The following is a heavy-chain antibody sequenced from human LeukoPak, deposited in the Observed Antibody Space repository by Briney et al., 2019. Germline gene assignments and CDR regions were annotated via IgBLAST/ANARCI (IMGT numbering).Heavy chain of an antibody. CDR1: GGSFSGYY. D-gene: IGHD2-8*02. CDR3: ARGRGRHHIVLVVYATPNWFDP. J-gene: IGHJ5*02. V-gene: IGHV4-34*01. CDR2: INHSGST. Sequence: PSETLSLTCAVYGGSFSGYYWSWIRQPPGEGLEWIGEINHSGSTNYNPSLKSRVTISVDTSKNQFSLKLSSVTAADTVVYYCARGRGRHHIVLVVYATPNWFDPWGQGTLVTVSS.